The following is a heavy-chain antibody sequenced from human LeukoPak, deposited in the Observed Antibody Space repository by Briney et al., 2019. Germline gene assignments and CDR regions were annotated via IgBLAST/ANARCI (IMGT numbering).Heavy chain of an antibody. CDR3: ARDPYYGSGKYYHGMDL. D-gene: IGHD3-10*01. V-gene: IGHV3-33*01. J-gene: IGHJ6*02. Sequence: GGSLRLSCAASGFTFSNCGMHWVRQAPGKGLEWVAVMWYDESKEYSGDSVKGRFTISRDKSKNTLYLQMNSLRAEDTAVYYCARDPYYGSGKYYHGMDLWGQGPRSPSP. CDR1: GFTFSNCG. CDR2: MWYDESKE.